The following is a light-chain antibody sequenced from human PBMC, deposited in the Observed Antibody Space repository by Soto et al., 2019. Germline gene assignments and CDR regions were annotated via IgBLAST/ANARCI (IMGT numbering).Light chain of an antibody. V-gene: IGKV1-39*01. J-gene: IGKJ3*01. Sequence: DIQMTQSPSSLSASVGDRVTITCRASQSISSYLNWYQQKPGKAPKLLIYAASSLQSGVPSRFSGSGSGTDFTLTISSLQPEDFATYYCQQSYSGFTFGHGTKVDIK. CDR3: QQSYSGFT. CDR1: QSISSY. CDR2: AAS.